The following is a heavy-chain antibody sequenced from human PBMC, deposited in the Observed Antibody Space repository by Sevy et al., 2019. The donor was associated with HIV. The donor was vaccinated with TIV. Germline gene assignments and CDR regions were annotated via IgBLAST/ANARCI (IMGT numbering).Heavy chain of an antibody. CDR1: GGSIISVNW. CDR2: IYHSGST. CDR3: ARGGETTRGFDP. V-gene: IGHV4-4*02. D-gene: IGHD3-16*01. J-gene: IGHJ5*02. Sequence: SENLSLTCAVSGGSIISVNWWHWVRQSPGKGLEWFGEIYHSGSTNYNPSLKSRVTISVDNSNNQFSLNLYSVTAADTAVYYCARGGETTRGFDPWGQGSLVTVSS.